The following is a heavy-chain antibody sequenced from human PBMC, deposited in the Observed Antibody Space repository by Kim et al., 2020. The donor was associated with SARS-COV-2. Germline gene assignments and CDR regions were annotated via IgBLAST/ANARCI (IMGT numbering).Heavy chain of an antibody. Sequence: TPYHPALKSRLTISVDTSKNQFSLKLSSVTAADTAVYYCARHVYGKGMAVWGQGTTVIVSS. J-gene: IGHJ6*02. CDR3: ARHVYGKGMAV. V-gene: IGHV4-59*08. CDR2: T. D-gene: IGHD3-10*01.